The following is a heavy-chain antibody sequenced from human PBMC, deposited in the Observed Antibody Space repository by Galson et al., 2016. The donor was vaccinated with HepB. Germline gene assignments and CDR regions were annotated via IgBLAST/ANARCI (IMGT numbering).Heavy chain of an antibody. Sequence: SETLSLTCTVSGGSISNFHWTWIRQSPGEGLEWIGYIFHTGSANYNPSLRSRVTLLVDTSKNQFSLRLASVTAADTAVYYCARGRLFCESNTCYYWYFDLWGRDTRVAVSS. D-gene: IGHD2-15*01. CDR1: GGSISNFH. CDR3: ARGRLFCESNTCYYWYFDL. J-gene: IGHJ2*01. V-gene: IGHV4-59*01. CDR2: IFHTGSA.